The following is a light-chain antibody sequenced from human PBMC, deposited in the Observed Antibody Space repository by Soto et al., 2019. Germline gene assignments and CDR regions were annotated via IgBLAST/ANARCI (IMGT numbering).Light chain of an antibody. CDR3: QQSFSTPWT. Sequence: DIQMTQSPSSLSASVGDRVTITCRASQTVSRFLNWYHQKPGKAPNLLIYAASTLQSGVPSRFNGSGSGTNCTLTITSLESEDFGTYSCQQSFSTPWTFGQGTKVEI. J-gene: IGKJ1*01. V-gene: IGKV1-39*01. CDR2: AAS. CDR1: QTVSRF.